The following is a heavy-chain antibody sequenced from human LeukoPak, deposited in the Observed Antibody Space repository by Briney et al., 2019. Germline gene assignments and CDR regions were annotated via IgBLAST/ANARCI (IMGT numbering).Heavy chain of an antibody. V-gene: IGHV1-18*01. CDR2: ISGYNGNT. Sequence: ASVKVSCKASCYTFSTYGISWVRQAPGEGLEWMGWISGYNGNTKYAQNLQGRVTMTTDTSTSTAYMELRSLRSDDTAVYYCARQHYGGNSVPWDYWGQGTLVTVSS. J-gene: IGHJ4*02. D-gene: IGHD4-23*01. CDR3: ARQHYGGNSVPWDY. CDR1: CYTFSTYG.